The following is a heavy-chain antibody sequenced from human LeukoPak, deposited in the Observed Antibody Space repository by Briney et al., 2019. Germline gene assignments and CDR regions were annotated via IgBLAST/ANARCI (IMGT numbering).Heavy chain of an antibody. Sequence: PSETLSLTCTVSGGSTSSGDYYWSWVRQPPGKGLEWIGYIYYSGSTYYNPSLKSRVTISVDTSKNQFSLKLSSVTAADTAVYYCARTNYGSGRSFDYWGQGTLVTVSS. D-gene: IGHD3-10*01. CDR2: IYYSGST. V-gene: IGHV4-30-4*01. J-gene: IGHJ4*02. CDR1: GGSTSSGDYY. CDR3: ARTNYGSGRSFDY.